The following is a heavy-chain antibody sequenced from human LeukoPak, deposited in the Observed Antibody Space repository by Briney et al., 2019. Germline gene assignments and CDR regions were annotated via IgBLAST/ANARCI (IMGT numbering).Heavy chain of an antibody. CDR3: ARGYCTGSNCYLSFDY. J-gene: IGHJ4*02. Sequence: SETLSLTCAVSGGSFSGYYWTWVRQPPGKGLEWIGEINHSGSINYNPSLRSRVTISIDTSKNQFSLKLNSVTAADTAVYYCARGYCTGSNCYLSFDYWGQGTLVIVSS. CDR2: INHSGSI. V-gene: IGHV4-34*01. D-gene: IGHD2-2*01. CDR1: GGSFSGYY.